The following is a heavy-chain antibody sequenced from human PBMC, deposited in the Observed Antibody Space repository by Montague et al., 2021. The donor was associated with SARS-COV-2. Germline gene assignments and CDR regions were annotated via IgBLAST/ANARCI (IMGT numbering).Heavy chain of an antibody. J-gene: IGHJ4*01. D-gene: IGHD4-23*01. V-gene: IGHV4-34*01. CDR2: INHSGTT. CDR3: ARGDPQTLTLIGLRGKSASDD. CDR1: GGSFSGYS. Sequence: SETLSLTCAVYGGSFSGYSWTWIRQPPGKGLEWIGEINHSGTTNYNFNPSLRSRITISVDTSKSPFSLKLSSVAAADTGVYDCARGDPQTLTLIGLRGKSASDDWGKGTLVTVSS.